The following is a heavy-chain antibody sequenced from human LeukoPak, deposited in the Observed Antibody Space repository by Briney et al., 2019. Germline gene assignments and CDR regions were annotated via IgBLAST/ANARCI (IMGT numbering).Heavy chain of an antibody. J-gene: IGHJ4*02. Sequence: PGGSLRLSCAASDFTFISYWMSWVRRPPGRGLEWWANMKEDGGQKYYVDSVKGRFTISRDNAKNSLYLQMNSLRAEDTAVYYCARFRAVSGNCDYWGQGTLVTVSS. CDR2: MKEDGGQK. D-gene: IGHD6-19*01. CDR1: DFTFISYW. V-gene: IGHV3-7*03. CDR3: ARFRAVSGNCDY.